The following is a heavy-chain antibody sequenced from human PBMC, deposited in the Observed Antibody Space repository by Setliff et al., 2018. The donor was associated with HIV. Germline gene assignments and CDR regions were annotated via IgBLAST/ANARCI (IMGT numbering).Heavy chain of an antibody. Sequence: GGSLRLSCAASGFTFSTACMSWVRQAPGKGLEWVGRIKSKTDGGTTDYAAPVKGRFTISRDDSKNTLYLQMNSLKTEDTAVYYCTTDSITIFGVVIHYYYYYMDVWGKGTTVTVSS. V-gene: IGHV3-15*01. CDR1: GFTFSTAC. J-gene: IGHJ6*03. CDR3: TTDSITIFGVVIHYYYYYMDV. D-gene: IGHD3-3*01. CDR2: IKSKTDGGTT.